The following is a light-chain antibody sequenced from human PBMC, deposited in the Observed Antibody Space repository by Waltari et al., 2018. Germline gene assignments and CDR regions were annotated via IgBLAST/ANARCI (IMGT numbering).Light chain of an antibody. CDR1: HIGSKN. CDR2: YDS. J-gene: IGLJ2*01. Sequence: SYDVTQPRSVSVSPGQTASITCGGDHIGSKNVHRYQQKPAQAPVLVIYYDSDRPSGIPERFSGSNSGNTATLTISGVEAGDEADYYCQVWDSSGDHGLFGGGTRLTVL. V-gene: IGLV3-21*01. CDR3: QVWDSSGDHGL.